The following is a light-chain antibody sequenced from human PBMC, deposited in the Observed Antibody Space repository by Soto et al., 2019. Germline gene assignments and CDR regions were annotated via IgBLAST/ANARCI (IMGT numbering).Light chain of an antibody. CDR1: NIGSKS. V-gene: IGLV3-21*04. CDR3: QVWDSSSDHRV. J-gene: IGLJ1*01. CDR2: YDS. Sequence: SYELTQPPSVSVAPGKTARITCGGNNIGSKSVHWYQQKPGQAPVLVIYYDSDRPSGIPERFSGSNSGNTATLTISRVEAGDEADYYCQVWDSSSDHRVFGTGTKETVL.